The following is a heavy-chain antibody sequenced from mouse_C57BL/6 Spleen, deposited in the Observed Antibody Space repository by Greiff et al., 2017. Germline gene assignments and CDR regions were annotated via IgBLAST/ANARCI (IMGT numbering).Heavy chain of an antibody. CDR1: DSEVFPIAY. Sequence: QVQLKQSGSELRSPGSSVKLSCKDFDSEVFPIAYMSWVRQKPGHGFEWIGGILPSIGRTIYGEKFEDKATLDADTLSNTAYLELNSLTSEDSAIYYCARAITTVVTEWAMDYWGQGTSVTVSS. J-gene: IGHJ4*01. CDR3: ARAITTVVTEWAMDY. V-gene: IGHV15-2*01. CDR2: ILPSIGRT. D-gene: IGHD1-1*01.